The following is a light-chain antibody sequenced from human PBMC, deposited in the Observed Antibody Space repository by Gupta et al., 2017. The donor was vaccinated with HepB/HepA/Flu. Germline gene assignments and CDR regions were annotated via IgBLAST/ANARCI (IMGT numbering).Light chain of an antibody. J-gene: IGLJ3*02. CDR2: RNN. V-gene: IGLV1-47*01. Sequence: QSVLTQPPSASGTPGQRVTISCFGSSSNIGSFYVNWYQQLPGTAPKLRIYRNNQRPSGVPDRFSGSKSGTSASLAVSGLRSEDEGDYYCASWDDSLSGGVFGGGTKLTVL. CDR1: SSNIGSFY. CDR3: ASWDDSLSGGV.